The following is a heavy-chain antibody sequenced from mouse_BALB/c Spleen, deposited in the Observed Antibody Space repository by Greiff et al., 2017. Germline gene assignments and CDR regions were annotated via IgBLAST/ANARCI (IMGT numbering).Heavy chain of an antibody. D-gene: IGHD2-4*01. CDR2: ISNGGGST. CDR1: GFTFSSYT. Sequence: EVKLVESGGGLVQPGGSLKLSCAASGFTFSSYTMSWVRQTPEKRLEWVAYISNGGGSTYYPDTVKGRFTISRDNAKNTLYLQMSSLRSEDTAMYYCSSHWGLRRDRYAMDYWGQGTSVTVSS. CDR3: SSHWGLRRDRYAMDY. V-gene: IGHV5-12-2*01. J-gene: IGHJ4*01.